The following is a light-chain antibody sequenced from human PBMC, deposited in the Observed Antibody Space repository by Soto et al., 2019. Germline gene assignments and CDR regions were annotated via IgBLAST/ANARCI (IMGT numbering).Light chain of an antibody. V-gene: IGKV3-20*01. CDR3: QQYGSSPMYT. Sequence: EIVLTQSPGTLSLSPGERATLSCRASQSVSSSYLAWYQQKPGQAPRLLIYGASSRATGIPDRFSGSGSGTDFTLTISRLEPEDFEVDYCQQYGSSPMYTFGQGTKLEIK. CDR2: GAS. CDR1: QSVSSSY. J-gene: IGKJ2*01.